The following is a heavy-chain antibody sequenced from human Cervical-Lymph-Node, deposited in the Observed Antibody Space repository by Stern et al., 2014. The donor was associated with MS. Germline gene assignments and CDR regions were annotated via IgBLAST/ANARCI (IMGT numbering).Heavy chain of an antibody. CDR1: GFSLSTSGMR. J-gene: IGHJ4*02. Sequence: QVTLRESGPALVKPTQTLTLTCTFSGFSLSTSGMRVSWIRQPPGQALEWLARIDWEDDKFYSTSLKTSLTISKDTSKNQVVLTMANMDPVDTATYYCARMGDSSGYGFDYWGQGTLVTVSS. D-gene: IGHD3-22*01. CDR2: IDWEDDK. CDR3: ARMGDSSGYGFDY. V-gene: IGHV2-70*04.